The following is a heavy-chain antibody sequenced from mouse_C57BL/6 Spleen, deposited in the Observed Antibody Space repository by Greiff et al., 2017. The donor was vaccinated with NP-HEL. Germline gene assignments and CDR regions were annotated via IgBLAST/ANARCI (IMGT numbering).Heavy chain of an antibody. V-gene: IGHV5-16*01. CDR2: INYDGSST. Sequence: EVKLVESEGGLVQPGSSMKLSCTASGFTFSDYYMAWVRQVPEKGLEWVANINYDGSSTYYLDSLKSRFIISRDNAKNILYLQMSSLKSEDTATYYCARGDGYYRAMDYWGQGTSVTVSS. CDR1: GFTFSDYY. D-gene: IGHD2-3*01. J-gene: IGHJ4*01. CDR3: ARGDGYYRAMDY.